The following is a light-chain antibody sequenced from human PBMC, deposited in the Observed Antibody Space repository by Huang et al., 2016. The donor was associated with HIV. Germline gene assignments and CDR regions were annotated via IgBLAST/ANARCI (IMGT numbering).Light chain of an antibody. Sequence: EIVLTQSPGTLSLSPGERAILSCRASQSVSSSHLAWYQQKAGQSPRLLIYGASSRASGTPNRFSGSGSGTDFTLTISRLDPEDFAVYYCQQYGTSTSTFGQGTRVEVK. CDR1: QSVSSSH. CDR3: QQYGTSTST. CDR2: GAS. J-gene: IGKJ1*01. V-gene: IGKV3-20*01.